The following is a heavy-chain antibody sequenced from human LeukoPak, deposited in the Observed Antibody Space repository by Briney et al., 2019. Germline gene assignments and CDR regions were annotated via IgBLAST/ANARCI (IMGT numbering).Heavy chain of an antibody. CDR3: ARDAKIRYCSSTSCEGAFDI. J-gene: IGHJ3*02. D-gene: IGHD2-2*01. CDR2: IYYSGST. V-gene: IGHV4-30-4*08. Sequence: SETLSLTCTVSGGSISSGDYYWSWIRQPPGKGLEWIGYIYYSGSTYYNPSLKSRVTISVDTSKNQFSLKLSSVTAADTAVYDCARDAKIRYCSSTSCEGAFDIWGQGTMVTVSS. CDR1: GGSISSGDYY.